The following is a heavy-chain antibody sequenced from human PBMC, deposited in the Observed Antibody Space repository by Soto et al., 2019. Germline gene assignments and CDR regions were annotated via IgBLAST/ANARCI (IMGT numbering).Heavy chain of an antibody. D-gene: IGHD2-15*01. CDR3: TTDLWRIAVVVGSTGYFNP. V-gene: IGHV3-15*01. J-gene: IGHJ5*02. CDR2: IKSKSDGGTT. CDR1: GFTFSDAW. Sequence: PGGPLRLSCAASGFTFSDAWMSWVRQAPGKGLDWVGRIKSKSDGGTTEYAAPVRGRFTISRDDSKNTLYLQMNSLKTEDTAVYYCTTDLWRIAVVVGSTGYFNPWGQGTRVTVSS.